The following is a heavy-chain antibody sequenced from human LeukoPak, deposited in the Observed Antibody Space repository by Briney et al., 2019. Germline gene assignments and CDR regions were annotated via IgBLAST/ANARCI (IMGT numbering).Heavy chain of an antibody. D-gene: IGHD4-17*01. CDR1: GGSISSSSSY. J-gene: IGHJ2*01. Sequence: PSETLSLTCTVSGGSISSSSSYWGWIRQPPGKGLEWIGSIYYSGSTYYNPSLKSRVTISVDTSKNQFSLKLSSVTAADTAVYYCARRAFRATVYGYWYFDLWGRGTLVTVSS. V-gene: IGHV4-39*01. CDR3: ARRAFRATVYGYWYFDL. CDR2: IYYSGST.